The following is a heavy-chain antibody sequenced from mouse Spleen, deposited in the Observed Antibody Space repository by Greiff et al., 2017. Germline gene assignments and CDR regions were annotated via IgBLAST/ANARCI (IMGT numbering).Heavy chain of an antibody. J-gene: IGHJ2*01. CDR1: GYTFTNYW. CDR2: IYPGGGYT. D-gene: IGHD1-1*01. CDR3: ARDYGSSFYFDY. Sequence: QVHVKQSGAELVRPGTSVKMSCKAAGYTFTNYWIGWVKQRPGHGLEWIGDIYPGGGYTNYNEKFKGKATLTADTSSSTAYMQLSSLTSEDSAIYYCARDYGSSFYFDYWGQGTTLTVSS. V-gene: IGHV1-63*02.